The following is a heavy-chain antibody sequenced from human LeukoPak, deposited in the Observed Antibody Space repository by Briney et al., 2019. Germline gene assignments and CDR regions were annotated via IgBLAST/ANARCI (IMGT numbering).Heavy chain of an antibody. V-gene: IGHV3-11*06. CDR3: ARALWSGPVYYGMDV. D-gene: IGHD3-10*01. J-gene: IGHJ6*02. Sequence: SMKGRFTISRDNAKNSLYLQMNGLRAEDTAVYYCARALWSGPVYYGMDVWGQGTTVTVSS.